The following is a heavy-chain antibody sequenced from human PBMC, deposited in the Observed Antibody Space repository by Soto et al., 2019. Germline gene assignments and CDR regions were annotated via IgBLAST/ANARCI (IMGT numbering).Heavy chain of an antibody. D-gene: IGHD5-12*01. J-gene: IGHJ6*02. CDR1: GYSFTSYW. CDR2: IDPSDSYT. V-gene: IGHV5-10-1*01. CDR3: ARLSSGYNTFFGMDV. Sequence: GESLKISCKGSGYSFTSYWISWVRQMPGKGLEWMGRIDPSDSYTNYSPSFQGHVTISADKSISTAYLQWSSPKASDTAMYYCARLSSGYNTFFGMDVWGQGTTVTVSS.